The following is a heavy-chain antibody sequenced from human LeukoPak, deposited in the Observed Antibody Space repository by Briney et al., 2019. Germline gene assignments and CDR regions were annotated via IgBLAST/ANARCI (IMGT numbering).Heavy chain of an antibody. CDR1: GFTFSSYA. Sequence: PGGSLRLSCAASGFTFSSYAMHWVRQAPGKGLEWVAVISYDGSNKYYADSVKGRFTISRDNSKNTLYLQMNSLRAEDTAVYYCAKPIAGFAGAQTTVRYFDYWGQGTLVTVSS. CDR3: AKPIAGFAGAQTTVRYFDY. D-gene: IGHD4-17*01. J-gene: IGHJ4*02. CDR2: ISYDGSNK. V-gene: IGHV3-30*04.